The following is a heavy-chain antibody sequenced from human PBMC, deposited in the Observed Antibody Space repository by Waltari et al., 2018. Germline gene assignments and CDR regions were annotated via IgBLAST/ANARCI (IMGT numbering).Heavy chain of an antibody. CDR1: GGSISSYY. D-gene: IGHD2-15*01. V-gene: IGHV4-59*01. Sequence: QVQLQESGPGLVKPSATLSLPCPVSGGSISSYYWSWTRQPPGKGPDWIGYIYYSGSTTYNPSPKSRFTISVDTSKNQFSLKLSSVTAADTAVYYCARAQEVGYCSGGSCSRSYYFDYWGQGTLVTVSS. J-gene: IGHJ4*02. CDR2: IYYSGST. CDR3: ARAQEVGYCSGGSCSRSYYFDY.